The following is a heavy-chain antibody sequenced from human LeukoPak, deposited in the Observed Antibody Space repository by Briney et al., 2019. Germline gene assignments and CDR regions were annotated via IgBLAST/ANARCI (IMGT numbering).Heavy chain of an antibody. J-gene: IGHJ4*02. Sequence: GESLKISCQGSGYSFASYWIGWVRQMPGKGLDWMGIIYPGDSDTRYSPSFQCQVTISADKSINTAYLQWSSLKASDTATYFCARQGSYFDYWGQGSLVTVSS. CDR3: ARQGSYFDY. CDR2: IYPGDSDT. V-gene: IGHV5-51*01. D-gene: IGHD3-10*01. CDR1: GYSFASYW.